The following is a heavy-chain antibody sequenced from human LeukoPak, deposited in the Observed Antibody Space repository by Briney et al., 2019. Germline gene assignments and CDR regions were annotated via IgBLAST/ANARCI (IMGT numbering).Heavy chain of an antibody. V-gene: IGHV1-18*01. CDR1: GYTFTNYG. Sequence: ASVKVSCKASGYTFTNYGISWVRQAPGQGLEWMGWISAYSGNTNYAQKLQGRVTMTTDTSTSTAYMELRSLRSDDTAVYYCARDNNRGVTRGLDYWGQGTLVTVSS. J-gene: IGHJ4*02. D-gene: IGHD3-10*01. CDR2: ISAYSGNT. CDR3: ARDNNRGVTRGLDY.